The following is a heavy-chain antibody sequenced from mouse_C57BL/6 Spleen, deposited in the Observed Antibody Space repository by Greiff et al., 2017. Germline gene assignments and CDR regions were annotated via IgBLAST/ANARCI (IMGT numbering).Heavy chain of an antibody. Sequence: EVQLVESGGGLVKPGGSLKLSCAASGFTFSDYGMHWVRQAPEKGLEWVAYISSGSSTIYYADTVKGRFTISRDNAKNTLFLQMTSLRSEDTAMYYCARGFYGRSFYWYFDVWGTGTTVTVSS. CDR2: ISSGSSTI. J-gene: IGHJ1*03. CDR3: ARGFYGRSFYWYFDV. D-gene: IGHD1-1*01. CDR1: GFTFSDYG. V-gene: IGHV5-17*01.